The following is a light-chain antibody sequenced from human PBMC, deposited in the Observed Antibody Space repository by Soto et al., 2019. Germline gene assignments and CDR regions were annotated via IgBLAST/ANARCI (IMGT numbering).Light chain of an antibody. J-gene: IGKJ2*01. Sequence: ENVLTQSPDILSLSPGERATLSCRASQSVTSDYLAWYQHKPGQAPRLLIYGASSRATGIPDRFSGSGSGTDFTLTISRLEPEDFAVYFCQQYGRSPYTFGQGTKVEIK. CDR3: QQYGRSPYT. CDR1: QSVTSDY. CDR2: GAS. V-gene: IGKV3-20*01.